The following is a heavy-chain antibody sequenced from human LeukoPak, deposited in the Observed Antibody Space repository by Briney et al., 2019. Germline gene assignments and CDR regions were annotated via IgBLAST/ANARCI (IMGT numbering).Heavy chain of an antibody. CDR1: GFTFSTYP. Sequence: GGSLRLSCSASGFTFSTYPMHWVRQAPGKGLEYVSAINNYGDSTYYADSVKGRFTISRDNSKNTLYLQMSSLRAEDTAVYSCVKPSLAVPGTRYFDPWGQGTLVTVSS. J-gene: IGHJ4*02. D-gene: IGHD6-19*01. V-gene: IGHV3-64D*06. CDR3: VKPSLAVPGTRYFDP. CDR2: INNYGDST.